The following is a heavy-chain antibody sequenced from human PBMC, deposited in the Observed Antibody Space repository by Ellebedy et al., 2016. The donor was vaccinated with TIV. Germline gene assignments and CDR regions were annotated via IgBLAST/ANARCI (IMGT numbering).Heavy chain of an antibody. CDR2: ISGSAGST. D-gene: IGHD2-8*01. J-gene: IGHJ4*02. Sequence: PGGSLRLSCAASGLTFNSYVMSWVRQAPGKGLEWVSAISGSAGSTYYADSVKGRFTISRDNSKNTLFLQMNSLRAEDTAVYYCAKDGRGTNPGHFDYWGQGTLVTVSS. CDR3: AKDGRGTNPGHFDY. V-gene: IGHV3-23*01. CDR1: GLTFNSYV.